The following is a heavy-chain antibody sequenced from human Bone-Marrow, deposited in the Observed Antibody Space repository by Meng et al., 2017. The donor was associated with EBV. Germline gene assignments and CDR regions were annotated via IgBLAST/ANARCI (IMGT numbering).Heavy chain of an antibody. CDR1: GFSFSNHW. CDR2: INSDGRTT. D-gene: IGHD2-2*01. V-gene: IGHV3-74*01. CDR3: VKEGSGIQYPFGL. Sequence: EGQVGGVGGDLLRPGRALVRSCVDDGFSFSNHWMYWVRQSPGKGLVLVARINSDGRTTSYADYVKDRLTINRKNAKNRLFLQMNSLRAEDTSLYYCVKEGSGIQYPFGLWGQGTLVTASS. J-gene: IGHJ4*02.